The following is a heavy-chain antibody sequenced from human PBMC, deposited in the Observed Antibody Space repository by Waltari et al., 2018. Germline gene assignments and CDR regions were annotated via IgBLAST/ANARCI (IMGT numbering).Heavy chain of an antibody. CDR1: GFTFGRSV. V-gene: IGHV3-23*04. J-gene: IGHJ6*02. D-gene: IGHD1-26*01. Sequence: EVQLVESGGGLVQPGGSLRLYCEASGFTFGRSVMTWVRQVPGKGLEWLSAMSGGGGSTYYADSVQGRFIISRDPSKNTLFLQLNSLRVEDTAVYFCAKTLSDPSVGGLDVWGQGTPVTVSS. CDR2: MSGGGGST. CDR3: AKTLSDPSVGGLDV.